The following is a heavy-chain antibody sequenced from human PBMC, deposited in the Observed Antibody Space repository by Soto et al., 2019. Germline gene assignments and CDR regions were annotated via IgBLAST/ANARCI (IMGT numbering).Heavy chain of an antibody. CDR2: ISGYNGKT. CDR1: GYTFTSYG. CDR3: ARGSYSSSWSFDY. Sequence: QVQLVQSGAEVKKPGASVKVSCKASGYTFTSYGFSWVRQAPGQGPEWMGWISGYNGKTHYAQKLQGRVTMTTDTSTSTAYMELRSLTSDDTAVECGARGSYSSSWSFDYWGQGTLVTVSS. D-gene: IGHD6-13*01. V-gene: IGHV1-18*01. J-gene: IGHJ4*02.